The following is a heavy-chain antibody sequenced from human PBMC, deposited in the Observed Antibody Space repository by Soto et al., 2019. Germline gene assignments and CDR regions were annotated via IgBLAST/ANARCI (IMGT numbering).Heavy chain of an antibody. CDR3: TKWSGFGDA. V-gene: IGHV3-23*01. CDR1: GFTFIDYS. J-gene: IGHJ5*02. D-gene: IGHD3-10*01. CDR2: ISATGDKT. Sequence: PGGSLRLSCVASGFTFIDYSMTWVRQAPGKGLEWVSGISATGDKTFYLDSARGRFTVSRDIYKNILYLHMSSLRAEDTAVYYCTKWSGFGDAWGQGTLVTVSS.